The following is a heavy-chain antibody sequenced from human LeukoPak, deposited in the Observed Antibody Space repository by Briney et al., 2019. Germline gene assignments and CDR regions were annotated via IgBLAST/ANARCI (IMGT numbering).Heavy chain of an antibody. D-gene: IGHD6-19*01. V-gene: IGHV4-4*02. Sequence: SETLSLTCAVSAGSISSSNWWSWVRQSPVKGLEWIGEIYLYGTTNYNPSLKSRVTMSVDRSKNQFSLKLSSVTAADTAVYYCARDRQWLVPRSYYYGMDVWGQGTTVTVSS. J-gene: IGHJ6*02. CDR1: AGSISSSNW. CDR3: ARDRQWLVPRSYYYGMDV. CDR2: IYLYGTT.